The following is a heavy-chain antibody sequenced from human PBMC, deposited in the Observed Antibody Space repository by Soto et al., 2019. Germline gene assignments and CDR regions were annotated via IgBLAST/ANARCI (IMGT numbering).Heavy chain of an antibody. D-gene: IGHD3-10*01. CDR2: FSYSVGT. V-gene: IGHV4-39*01. J-gene: IGHJ4*02. CDR1: ADSSRVTISS. Sequence: PSDTLSLTCTVSADSSRVTISSCGWIRQLRGKGLQWIRSFSYSVGTFYNPSHMVRVVISCDMSKKQSPLQVFSVNAADTDVFLCARHRIEVVWRGFDFWVKGSLLTVSS. CDR3: ARHRIEVVWRGFDF.